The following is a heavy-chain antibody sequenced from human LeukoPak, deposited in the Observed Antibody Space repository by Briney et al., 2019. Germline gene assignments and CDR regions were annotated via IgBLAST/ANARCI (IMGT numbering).Heavy chain of an antibody. CDR3: ARDGRQLVRGYYYYYYMDV. D-gene: IGHD6-13*01. CDR1: GFTFSSYW. J-gene: IGHJ6*03. V-gene: IGHV3-7*01. CDR2: IKQDGSDK. Sequence: PGGSLRLSCAASGFTFSSYWMSWVRQAPGKGLEWVANIKQDGSDKYYVDSVKGRFTISRDNAKNSLYLQMNNLRAEDTAAYYCARDGRQLVRGYYYYYYMDVWGKGTTVTVSS.